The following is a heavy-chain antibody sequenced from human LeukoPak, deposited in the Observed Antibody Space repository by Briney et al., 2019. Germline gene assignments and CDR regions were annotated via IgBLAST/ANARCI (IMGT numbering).Heavy chain of an antibody. V-gene: IGHV4-61*02. CDR1: GYSISSGYY. Sequence: PSETLSLTCTVSGYSISSGYYWSWIRQPAGKGLEWIGRIYTSGSTNYNPSLKSRVTISVDTSKNQFSLKLSSVTAADTAVYYCARHYYDSSGYYDQGYMDVWGKGTTVTVSS. D-gene: IGHD3-22*01. J-gene: IGHJ6*03. CDR3: ARHYYDSSGYYDQGYMDV. CDR2: IYTSGST.